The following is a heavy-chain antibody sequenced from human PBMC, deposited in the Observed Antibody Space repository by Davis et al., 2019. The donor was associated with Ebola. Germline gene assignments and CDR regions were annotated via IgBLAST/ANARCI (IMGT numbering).Heavy chain of an antibody. CDR2: IKQDGSEK. D-gene: IGHD3-16*01. Sequence: PGGSLRLSCAASGFTFSNYWMSWVRQAPGKGLEWVANIKQDGSEKYYVDSVKGRFTISRDNAKNSLYLQMNSLRAEDTAVYYYARKSTFFDYWGQGTRVTVSS. CDR1: GFTFSNYW. J-gene: IGHJ4*02. CDR3: ARKSTFFDY. V-gene: IGHV3-7*03.